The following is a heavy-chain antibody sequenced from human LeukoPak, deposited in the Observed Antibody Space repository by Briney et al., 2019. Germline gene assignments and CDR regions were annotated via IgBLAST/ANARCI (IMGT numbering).Heavy chain of an antibody. CDR2: INPNSGVT. D-gene: IGHD1-26*01. V-gene: IGHV1-2*02. J-gene: IGHJ4*02. CDR1: GYTFAGYY. Sequence: GASVKVSCKGSGYTFAGYYMHWVRQAPGQGLEWMGWINPNSGVTNYAQKFQGRVVMTRDTSISTAYMELSSLRSDDTAVYYCARMRDLVGTSPLGYWGQGTLVTVSS. CDR3: ARMRDLVGTSPLGY.